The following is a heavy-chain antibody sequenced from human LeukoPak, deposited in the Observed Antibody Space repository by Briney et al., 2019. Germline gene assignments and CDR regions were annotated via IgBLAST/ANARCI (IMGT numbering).Heavy chain of an antibody. CDR3: ARDPDSTIWPQYFQH. V-gene: IGHV3-7*04. D-gene: IGHD6-13*01. Sequence: PGGSLRLSCAASGFTFSTYWMNWVRQAPGRGLEWVANVKQDGSETHYVDSVKGRFTISRDNAKNSLFLEMNSLRGEDTAVYYCARDPDSTIWPQYFQHWGQGALVTVSS. J-gene: IGHJ1*01. CDR2: VKQDGSET. CDR1: GFTFSTYW.